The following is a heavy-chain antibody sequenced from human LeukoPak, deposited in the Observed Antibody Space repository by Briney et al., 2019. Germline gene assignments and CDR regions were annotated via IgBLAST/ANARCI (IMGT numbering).Heavy chain of an antibody. D-gene: IGHD2-15*01. J-gene: IGHJ4*02. CDR2: IYYSGST. Sequence: SETLSLTCTVSGGSISSHYWSWIRQPPGKGLEWIGYIYYSGSTNYNPSLKSRVTISVDTSKNQFSLKLSSVTAADTAVYYCAMSGVVVAAGFDYWGQGTLVTVSS. CDR1: GGSISSHY. V-gene: IGHV4-59*08. CDR3: AMSGVVVAAGFDY.